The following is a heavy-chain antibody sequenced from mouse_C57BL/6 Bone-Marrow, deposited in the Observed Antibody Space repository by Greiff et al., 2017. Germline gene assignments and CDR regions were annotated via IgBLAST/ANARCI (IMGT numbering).Heavy chain of an antibody. CDR2: IYPGSGST. J-gene: IGHJ4*01. CDR3: ARLGYYGSSYAMDY. V-gene: IGHV1-55*01. CDR1: GYTITSYW. D-gene: IGHD1-1*01. Sequence: VQLQQSGAELVKPGASVKMSCKASGYTITSYWITWVKQRPGQGLEWIGEIYPGSGSTNYNEKFKSKATLTVDTSSSTAYMQLSSLTSEDAAVYYCARLGYYGSSYAMDYWGQGTSVTVSS.